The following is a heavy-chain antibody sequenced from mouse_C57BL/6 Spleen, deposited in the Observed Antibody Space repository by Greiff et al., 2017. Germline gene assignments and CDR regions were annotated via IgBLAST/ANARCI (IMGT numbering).Heavy chain of an antibody. CDR1: GYTFTSYW. Sequence: VQLQQPGAALVRPGSSVKLSCKASGYTFTSYWMDWVKQRPGQGLEWIGNIYPSDSETHYNQQFKDKATLTVDNSSSTAYMQLSSLTSEDSAVYYCAREGLLRPFAYWGQGTTLTVSS. D-gene: IGHD1-2*01. V-gene: IGHV1-61*01. J-gene: IGHJ2*01. CDR2: IYPSDSET. CDR3: AREGLLRPFAY.